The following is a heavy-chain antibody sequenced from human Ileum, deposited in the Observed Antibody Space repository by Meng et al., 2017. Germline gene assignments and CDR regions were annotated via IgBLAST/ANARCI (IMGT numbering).Heavy chain of an antibody. CDR3: ARVRRGLGLRFDP. Sequence: HVPLQESCPGLVKPSQTLSLTFTVSGGSISRGGYYWGWIRQHPGKGLEWIGYIFYSGSTYYNSSLKSRINISVDTSKNQFSLKVSSVTAADTAVYYCARVRRGLGLRFDPWGQGTLVTVSS. V-gene: IGHV4-31*03. CDR2: IFYSGST. D-gene: IGHD3/OR15-3a*01. J-gene: IGHJ5*02. CDR1: GGSISRGGYY.